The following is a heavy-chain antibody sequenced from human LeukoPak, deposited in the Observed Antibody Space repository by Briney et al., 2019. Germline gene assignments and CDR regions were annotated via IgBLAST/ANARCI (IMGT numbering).Heavy chain of an antibody. CDR2: IYSGGST. CDR3: ARDKDDAFDI. J-gene: IGHJ3*02. CDR1: GFTVSSNY. Sequence: PGGSLRLSCAASGFTVSSNYMSWVRQAPGKGLEWVSVIYSGGSTYYADSVKGRFTISRDNSKNTLYLQMDSLRAEDTAVYYCARDKDDAFDIWGQGTMVTVSS. V-gene: IGHV3-53*01.